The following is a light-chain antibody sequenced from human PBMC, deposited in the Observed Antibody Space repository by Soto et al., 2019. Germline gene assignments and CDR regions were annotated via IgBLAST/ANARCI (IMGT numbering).Light chain of an antibody. CDR2: EAS. J-gene: IGKJ1*01. CDR1: ESIGRW. Sequence: DIQMTQSPSTLSASVGDRVTITCRASESIGRWLAWYQQKPGKVPKLLIYEASTLEGGVPSRFSGRESGTEFALTISSLQPDDFATYYCQQYSSYSWTFGQGTKVDIK. CDR3: QQYSSYSWT. V-gene: IGKV1-5*03.